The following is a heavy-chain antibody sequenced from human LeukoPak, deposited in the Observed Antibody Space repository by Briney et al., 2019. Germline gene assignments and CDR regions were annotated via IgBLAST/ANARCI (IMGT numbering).Heavy chain of an antibody. CDR2: IYHSGST. CDR1: GGSISSGGYY. D-gene: IGHD3-16*01. J-gene: IGHJ6*03. CDR3: ASGGPLIYYYYYMDV. Sequence: SETLSLTCTVSGGSISSGGYYWSWIRQPPGKGLEWIGYIYHSGSTYYNPSLKSRVTISVDRSKNQFSLKLSSVTAADTAVYYCASGGPLIYYYYYMDVWGKGTTVTVSS. V-gene: IGHV4-30-2*01.